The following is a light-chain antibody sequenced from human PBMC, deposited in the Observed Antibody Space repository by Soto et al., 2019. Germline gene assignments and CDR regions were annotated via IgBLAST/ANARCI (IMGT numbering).Light chain of an antibody. J-gene: IGKJ4*01. Sequence: EIVLTQSPATLSLSPGERATLSCRASQTIDNYLHWYQQKPGQAPRLLIYDGFYRAAGVPARFSGVGSGTDFTLTISSLEPEDFAVYYCQQRKDWPLTFGGGTRVEI. CDR1: QTIDNY. V-gene: IGKV3-11*01. CDR3: QQRKDWPLT. CDR2: DGF.